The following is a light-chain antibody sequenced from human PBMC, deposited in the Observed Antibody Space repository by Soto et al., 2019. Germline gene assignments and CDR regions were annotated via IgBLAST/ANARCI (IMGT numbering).Light chain of an antibody. CDR3: QSADSSGTYKV. CDR2: KDS. J-gene: IGLJ1*01. V-gene: IGLV3-25*02. CDR1: ALPKQY. Sequence: SYELTQPPSVSVSPGQTARITCSGNALPKQYAYWYQQKPGQAPVLVIYKDSERPSGIPERFSGSSSGTTVTLTISGVQAEEEADYYCQSADSSGTYKVFGTGTKLTVL.